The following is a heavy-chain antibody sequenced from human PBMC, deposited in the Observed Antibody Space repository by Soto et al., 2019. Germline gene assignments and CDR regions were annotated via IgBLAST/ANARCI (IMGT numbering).Heavy chain of an antibody. J-gene: IGHJ4*02. V-gene: IGHV4-30-4*01. CDR1: GSYITSGDYH. CDR2: ISHSETT. Sequence: QVRLQESGPGLVKASQTLSLTCSVSGSYITSGDYHWTWIRQAPGKVLEWIGYISHSETTYYSPALKNRIIISSDFSMNQFSLRLNSVTAADTAVYFCAGFGVGDRDDKWGQGTLVTVSS. D-gene: IGHD2-8*01. CDR3: AGFGVGDRDDK.